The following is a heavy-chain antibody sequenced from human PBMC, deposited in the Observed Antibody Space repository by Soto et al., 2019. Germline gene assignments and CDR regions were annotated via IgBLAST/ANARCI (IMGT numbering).Heavy chain of an antibody. CDR2: FYYTGST. D-gene: IGHD3-3*01. CDR3: ARGVFRYYYYYGMDV. V-gene: IGHV4-61*01. J-gene: IGHJ6*02. CDR1: GGSVSSGNYY. Sequence: PSETLSLTCTVSGGSVSSGNYYWSWIRQPPGKGLEWLGYFYYTGSTNYNPSLKSRVTISIDASKNQFSLRLSSVTAADTAVYYCARGVFRYYYYYGMDVWGQGTTVTVSS.